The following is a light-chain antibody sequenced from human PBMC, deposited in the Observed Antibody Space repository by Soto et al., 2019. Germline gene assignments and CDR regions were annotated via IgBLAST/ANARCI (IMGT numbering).Light chain of an antibody. CDR2: GAS. V-gene: IGKV3-11*01. Sequence: EIVLTQSPATLSSSPGERATLSCRASQSVSSSLAWYQQKPGQAPRLLIYGASNRAGGIPARFSGSGSGTDFILTISSLEPEDFAVYYCQQRSNWPVTFGQVTRLEIK. CDR1: QSVSSS. CDR3: QQRSNWPVT. J-gene: IGKJ5*01.